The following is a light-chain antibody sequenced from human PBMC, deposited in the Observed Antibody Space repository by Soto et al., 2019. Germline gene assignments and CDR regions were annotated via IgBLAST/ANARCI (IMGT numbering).Light chain of an antibody. CDR2: EVS. CDR1: SSDVGAYNY. J-gene: IGLJ1*01. CDR3: SSYAGSNNYV. V-gene: IGLV2-8*01. Sequence: QSVLTQPPSAYGSPGQSVTISCTGTSSDVGAYNYLSWYQQHPGKAPKLMIYEVSKRPSGVPDRFSGSKSGNTASLTVSGLQAEDEADYYCSSYAGSNNYVFGTGTKLTVL.